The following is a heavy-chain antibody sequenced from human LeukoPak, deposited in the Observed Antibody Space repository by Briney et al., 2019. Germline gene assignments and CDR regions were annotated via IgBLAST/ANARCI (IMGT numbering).Heavy chain of an antibody. CDR3: SSGCGYYGWGSCGTPPPFAP. CDR2: IIPILGIA. CDR1: GGTFSSYA. V-gene: IGHV1-69*04. Sequence: GASVKVSCKASGGTFSSYAISWVRQAPGQGLDWMGRIIPILGIANYAQNFQGRVTITADKSTSTAYMERSLLISEDTAGDDWSSGCGYYGWGSCGTPPPFAPWGQGTLVPVSS. J-gene: IGHJ5*02. D-gene: IGHD3-10*01.